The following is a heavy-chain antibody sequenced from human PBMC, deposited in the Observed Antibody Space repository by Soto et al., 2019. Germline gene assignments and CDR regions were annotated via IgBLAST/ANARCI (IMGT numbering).Heavy chain of an antibody. V-gene: IGHV1-69*06. CDR3: ASTAMATGYYYYGMDV. Sequence: QVQLVQSGAEVKKPGSSVKVSCKASGGTFSSYAISWVRQAPGQGLEWMGGIIPIFGTANYAQKFQGRVTITADKSTSTAYMELSSLRSEDTAVHYCASTAMATGYYYYGMDVWGQGTTVTVSS. D-gene: IGHD5-18*01. CDR2: IIPIFGTA. J-gene: IGHJ6*02. CDR1: GGTFSSYA.